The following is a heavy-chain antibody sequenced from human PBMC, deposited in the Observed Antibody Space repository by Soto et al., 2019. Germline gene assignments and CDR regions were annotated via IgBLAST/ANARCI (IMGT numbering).Heavy chain of an antibody. CDR3: ARDHMVRGVAYYYGMDV. D-gene: IGHD3-10*01. J-gene: IGHJ6*02. CDR1: GFTFSSYS. CDR2: ISSGSSYI. Sequence: PVGSLRLSFAASGFTFSSYSMNWVRQAPGKGLGGVASISSGSSYIYYADSVKGRSTISIDNATNSPYLQMNRLRAEDTAVYYCARDHMVRGVAYYYGMDVWGQGTTVTVSS. V-gene: IGHV3-21*01.